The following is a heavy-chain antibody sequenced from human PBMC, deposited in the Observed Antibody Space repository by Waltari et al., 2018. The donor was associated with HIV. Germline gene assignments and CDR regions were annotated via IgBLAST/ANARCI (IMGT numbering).Heavy chain of an antibody. V-gene: IGHV4-31*03. CDR3: ARGARRYYGSGSYDSGLWFDP. CDR2: IYYSGST. D-gene: IGHD3-10*01. CDR1: GGSISSGGYY. Sequence: QVQLQESGPGLVKPSQTLSLTCTVSGGSISSGGYYWSCIRRHPGKGLEWIGYIYYSGSTYYNPSLKSRVTISVDTAKNQFSLKLSSVTAADTAVYYCARGARRYYGSGSYDSGLWFDPWGQGTLVTVSS. J-gene: IGHJ5*02.